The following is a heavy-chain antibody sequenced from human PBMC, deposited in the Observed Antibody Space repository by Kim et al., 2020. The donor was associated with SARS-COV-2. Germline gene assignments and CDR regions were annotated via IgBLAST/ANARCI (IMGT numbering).Heavy chain of an antibody. CDR1: GYTLTELS. CDR2: FDPEDGET. Sequence: ASVKVSCKVSGYTLTELSMHWVRQSPGKGLEWMGGFDPEDGETIYAQKFQGRVTMTEDTSTDTAYMELSSLRSEDTAVYYCATGLPPGIAAAGTDYWGQGTLVTVSS. V-gene: IGHV1-24*01. D-gene: IGHD6-13*01. CDR3: ATGLPPGIAAAGTDY. J-gene: IGHJ4*02.